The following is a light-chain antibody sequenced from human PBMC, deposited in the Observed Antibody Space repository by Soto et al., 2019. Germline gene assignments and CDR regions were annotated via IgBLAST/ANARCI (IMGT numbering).Light chain of an antibody. CDR3: QSYDSSLSGSKV. V-gene: IGLV1-40*01. CDR2: GNS. J-gene: IGLJ1*01. CDR1: RSNIGAGYD. Sequence: QSVAKQPTSVSGDPGQRVTISFTGRRSNIGAGYDVHWYQQLPGTAPKLLIYGNSNRPSGVPDRFSGSKSGTSASLAITGLQAEDEADYYCQSYDSSLSGSKVFGTGTKVPS.